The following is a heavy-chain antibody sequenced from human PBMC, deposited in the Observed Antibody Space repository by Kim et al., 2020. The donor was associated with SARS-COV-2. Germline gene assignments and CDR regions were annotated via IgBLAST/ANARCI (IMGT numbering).Heavy chain of an antibody. V-gene: IGHV1-18*01. CDR3: ARDLTYCSGGSCYYYYGMDV. D-gene: IGHD2-15*01. CDR2: ISAYNGNT. Sequence: ASVKVSCKASGYTFTSYGISWVRQAPGQGLEWMGWISAYNGNTNYAQKLQGRVTMTTDTSTSTAYMELRSLRSDDTAVYYCARDLTYCSGGSCYYYYGMDVWGQGTTVTVSS. CDR1: GYTFTSYG. J-gene: IGHJ6*02.